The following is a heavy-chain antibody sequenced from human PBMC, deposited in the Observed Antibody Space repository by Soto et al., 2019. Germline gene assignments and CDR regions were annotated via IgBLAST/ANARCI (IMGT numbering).Heavy chain of an antibody. J-gene: IGHJ4*02. Sequence: PGGSLRLSCEVSGFTFSRYWMHWVRQAPGKGLVWVSRINPDGSTTSYADSVRGRFTISRDNADNTLYLEMNSLRAEDTAVYYCARVATGSYHFDQWGQGTLVTVSS. CDR1: GFTFSRYW. D-gene: IGHD3-10*01. CDR2: INPDGSTT. V-gene: IGHV3-74*01. CDR3: ARVATGSYHFDQ.